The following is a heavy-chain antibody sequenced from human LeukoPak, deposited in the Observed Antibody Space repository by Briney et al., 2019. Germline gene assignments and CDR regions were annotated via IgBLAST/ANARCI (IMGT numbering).Heavy chain of an antibody. V-gene: IGHV3-7*01. CDR2: IKQDGSEK. J-gene: IGHJ4*02. D-gene: IGHD2-15*01. CDR3: ARDASGYFDY. Sequence: GESLKISCAASGFTFINAWMTWVRQAPGKGLEWVANIKQDGSEKYYVDSVKGRFTISRDNAKNSLYLQMNSLRAEDTAVYYCARDASGYFDYWGQGTLVTVSS. CDR1: GFTFINAW.